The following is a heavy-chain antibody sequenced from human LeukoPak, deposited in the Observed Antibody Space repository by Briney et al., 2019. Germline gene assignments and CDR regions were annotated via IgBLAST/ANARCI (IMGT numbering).Heavy chain of an antibody. J-gene: IGHJ4*02. CDR2: ISGSGGST. D-gene: IGHD2-2*01. Sequence: PGGSLRLSCAASGFTFSSYAMSWVRQAPGKGLEWVSAISGSGGSTYYADSVKGRFTISRDNSKNTLYLQMNSLRAEDTAVYYCNTGAYGTSSLGTDYWGQGTLVTVSS. CDR3: NTGAYGTSSLGTDY. V-gene: IGHV3-23*01. CDR1: GFTFSSYA.